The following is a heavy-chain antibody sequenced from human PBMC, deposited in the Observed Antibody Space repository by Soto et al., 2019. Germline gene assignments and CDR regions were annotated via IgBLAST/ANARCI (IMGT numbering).Heavy chain of an antibody. D-gene: IGHD3-22*01. CDR2: IHPGDSDS. V-gene: IGHV5-51*01. CDR3: ARLDSSGYYVY. Sequence: GESLKVSCEGSGYSFTSYWIGWVRQMPGKGLEWMGIIHPGDSDSRYSPSFQGQVTVSADKSISTAYVQWSCLKASDTAMYYCARLDSSGYYVYWGQGTLVTVSS. J-gene: IGHJ4*02. CDR1: GYSFTSYW.